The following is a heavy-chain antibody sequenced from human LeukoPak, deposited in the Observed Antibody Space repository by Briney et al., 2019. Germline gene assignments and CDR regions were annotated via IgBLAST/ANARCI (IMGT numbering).Heavy chain of an antibody. D-gene: IGHD2-15*01. Sequence: GGFLRLSCAASGFTFSSYWMHWVRQAPGKGLVWVSRINSDGSSTSYADSVKGRFTISRDNAKNTLYLQMNSLRAEDTAVYYCARDRDIVVVVAATQESYYYYYGMDVWGQGTTVTVSS. CDR3: ARDRDIVVVVAATQESYYYYYGMDV. CDR1: GFTFSSYW. V-gene: IGHV3-74*01. J-gene: IGHJ6*02. CDR2: INSDGSST.